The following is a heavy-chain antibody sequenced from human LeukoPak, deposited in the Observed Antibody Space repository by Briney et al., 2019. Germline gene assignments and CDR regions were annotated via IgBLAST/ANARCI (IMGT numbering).Heavy chain of an antibody. D-gene: IGHD3-22*01. V-gene: IGHV5-51*01. Sequence: GESLKISCKGSGYSFTTYWIGWVRQMPGKGLEWMGIIYPGDSDIRYSPSFQGQVTFSADKSIGTAYLQWSSLKASDTAMYYCARQGYDSSGLGLYYFDFWGQGTLVTVSS. J-gene: IGHJ4*02. CDR2: IYPGDSDI. CDR3: ARQGYDSSGLGLYYFDF. CDR1: GYSFTTYW.